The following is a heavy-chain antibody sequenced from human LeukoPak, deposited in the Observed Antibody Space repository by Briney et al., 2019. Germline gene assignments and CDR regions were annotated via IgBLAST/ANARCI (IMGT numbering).Heavy chain of an antibody. D-gene: IGHD1-26*01. V-gene: IGHV4-61*02. CDR3: TRGGELMNY. CDR1: GGSVSSGNYY. CDR2: IYTSGST. J-gene: IGHJ4*02. Sequence: SQTLSLTCTVSGGSVSSGNYYWTWIRQPAGKGLEWIGRIYTSGSTYYNPSLKSRVTISIDASKNQFSLRLSSVTAADTAVYYCTRGGELMNYWGQGTLVTVSP.